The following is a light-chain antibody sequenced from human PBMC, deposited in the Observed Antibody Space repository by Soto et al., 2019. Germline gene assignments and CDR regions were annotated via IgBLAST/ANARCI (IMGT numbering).Light chain of an antibody. V-gene: IGLV1-40*01. J-gene: IGLJ2*01. CDR2: GNS. CDR3: QSYDSSMSGGVV. CDR1: SSNIGAGYV. Sequence: QLVLTQPPSVSGAPGQRVTISCTGSSSNIGAGYVVHWYQQLPGTAPKLLIYGNSNRPSGVPDRFSGSKSGTSASLAITGLQAEDEADYYCQSYDSSMSGGVVFGGGTKVTVL.